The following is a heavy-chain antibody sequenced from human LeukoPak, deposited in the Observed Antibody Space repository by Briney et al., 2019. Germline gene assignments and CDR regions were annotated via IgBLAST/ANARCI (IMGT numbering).Heavy chain of an antibody. V-gene: IGHV4-59*06. D-gene: IGHD3-10*01. CDR3: ASSYYGNAGYPT. Sequence: SETLSLTCTVSGGSISSYYWSWIRQPAGKGLEWIGFIYYSGTTYYNPSLKSRLAISLDTSKNQFSVRLTSVTAADTGVYFCASSYYGNAGYPTWGQGTLVAVSS. J-gene: IGHJ5*02. CDR1: GGSISSYY. CDR2: IYYSGTT.